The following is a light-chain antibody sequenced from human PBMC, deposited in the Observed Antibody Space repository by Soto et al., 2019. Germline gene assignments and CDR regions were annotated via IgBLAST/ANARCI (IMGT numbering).Light chain of an antibody. Sequence: NFMLTQPHSVSESPGKTVTISCTRSSGSIASNYVQWYQQSPGSAPTPVIYEDSQRPSGVPDRFSGSIDSSSNSASLTISRLKTEDEADYYCQSFDINNVVFGGGTKVTVL. CDR3: QSFDINNVV. V-gene: IGLV6-57*04. J-gene: IGLJ2*01. CDR2: EDS. CDR1: SGSIASNY.